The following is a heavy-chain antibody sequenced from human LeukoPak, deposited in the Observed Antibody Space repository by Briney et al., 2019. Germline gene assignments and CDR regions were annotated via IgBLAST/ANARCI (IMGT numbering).Heavy chain of an antibody. V-gene: IGHV3-48*01. J-gene: IGHJ5*02. CDR2: ISSSSSTI. D-gene: IGHD3-22*01. CDR3: ARLPRDYYDSLRFDP. Sequence: GGSLRLSCAASGFTFSSYSMNWVRQAPGKGLEWVSYISSSSSTIYYADSVKGRFTISRDNAKNSLYLQMNSLRAEDTAVYYCARLPRDYYDSLRFDPWGQGTLVTVSS. CDR1: GFTFSSYS.